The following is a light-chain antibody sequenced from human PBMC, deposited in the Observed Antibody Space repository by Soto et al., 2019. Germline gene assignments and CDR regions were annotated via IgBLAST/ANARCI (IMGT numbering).Light chain of an antibody. CDR1: QSVSSY. Sequence: EIVLTQSPATLSLSPGERATLSCRASQSVSSYLAWYQQKPGQAPRLLIYDASSRATGIPARFSGSGSGTAFNLTISSLEPENFAVYYCQQRSNWPPVFTFGPGTKVDIK. CDR3: QQRSNWPPVFT. CDR2: DAS. J-gene: IGKJ3*01. V-gene: IGKV3-11*01.